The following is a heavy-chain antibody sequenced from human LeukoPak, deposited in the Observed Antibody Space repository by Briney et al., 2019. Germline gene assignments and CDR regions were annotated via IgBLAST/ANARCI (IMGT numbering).Heavy chain of an antibody. J-gene: IGHJ4*02. V-gene: IGHV5-51*01. CDR2: IYPYDSNT. CDR1: EYISTSYC. Sequence: GESLMIFCNGSEYISTSYCVWWVLRMSAKRVVGMVVIYPYDSNTRYSPSFQGQVTITTDQSIINDYLHWSSLKAWDTAMYYCATERYCSGRSCRRNYFDYWGQGTLVTVSS. D-gene: IGHD2-15*01. CDR3: ATERYCSGRSCRRNYFDY.